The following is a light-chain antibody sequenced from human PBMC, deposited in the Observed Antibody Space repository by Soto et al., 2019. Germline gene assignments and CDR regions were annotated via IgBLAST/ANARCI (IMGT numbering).Light chain of an antibody. CDR1: SSDVGAYKF. CDR3: SSYTSSSTV. CDR2: EVS. J-gene: IGLJ1*01. Sequence: QSALTQPASVSGSPGQSITIFCSGTSSDVGAYKFVSWYRHHPGKAPQVMIYEVSNRPSGVSNRFSGSKSGNTASLTISGLQAEDEADYYCSSYTSSSTVFGTGTKVTVL. V-gene: IGLV2-14*01.